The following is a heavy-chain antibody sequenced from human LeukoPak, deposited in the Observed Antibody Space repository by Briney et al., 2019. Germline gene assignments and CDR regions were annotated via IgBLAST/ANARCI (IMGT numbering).Heavy chain of an antibody. CDR1: GYTFTSYY. CDR2: INPSGGST. J-gene: IGHJ5*02. CDR3: ARAYGSGSYYRPSAGGGS. V-gene: IGHV1-46*01. D-gene: IGHD3-10*01. Sequence: ASVKVSCKASGYTFTSYYMHWVRQAPGQGLEWMGIINPSGGSTSYAQKFQGRVTMTRDTSTSTVYMELSSLRSGDTAVYYCARAYGSGSYYRPSAGGGSWGQGTLVTVSS.